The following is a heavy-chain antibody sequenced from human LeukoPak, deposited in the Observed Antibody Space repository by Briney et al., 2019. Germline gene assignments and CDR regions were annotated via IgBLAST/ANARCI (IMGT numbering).Heavy chain of an antibody. CDR2: IGGSGAST. D-gene: IGHD3-10*01. CDR3: AKNYYGSGTMGGY. Sequence: GGSLRLSCAASGFTSSSFTMTWVRQAPGKGLEWVSTIGGSGASTYYAGSVKGRFTIFRDNSKNTLSLQMNSLRAEDSAIYYCAKNYYGSGTMGGYWGQGTLVTVSS. J-gene: IGHJ4*02. CDR1: GFTSSSFT. V-gene: IGHV3-23*01.